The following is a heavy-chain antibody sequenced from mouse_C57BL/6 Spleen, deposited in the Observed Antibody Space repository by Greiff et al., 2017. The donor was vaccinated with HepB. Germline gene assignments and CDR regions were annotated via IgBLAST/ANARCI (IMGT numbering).Heavy chain of an antibody. Sequence: LQESGAELVRPGTSVKVSCKASGYAFTNYLIEWVKQRPGQGLEWIGVINPGSGGTNYNEKFKGKATLTADKSSSTAYMQLSSLTSEDSAVYFCARKATGFDYWGQGTTLTVSS. D-gene: IGHD3-2*02. J-gene: IGHJ2*01. CDR3: ARKATGFDY. V-gene: IGHV1-54*01. CDR2: INPGSGGT. CDR1: GYAFTNYL.